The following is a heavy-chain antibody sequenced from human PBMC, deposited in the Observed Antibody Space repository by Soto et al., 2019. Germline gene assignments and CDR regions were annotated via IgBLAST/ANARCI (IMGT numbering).Heavy chain of an antibody. J-gene: IGHJ6*02. CDR3: ARVAAAAGTSYYYYYGMDV. Sequence: SQTLALPCAISGDSVSSNSSACNFIRQSPSRGVELLGRTYYRSKFYNDYAVSVKSRITINPDTSKNQFSLQLNSVTPEDTAVYYCARVAAAAGTSYYYYYGMDVWGQGTTVTVSS. V-gene: IGHV6-1*01. CDR2: TYYRSKFYN. D-gene: IGHD6-13*01. CDR1: GDSVSSNSSA.